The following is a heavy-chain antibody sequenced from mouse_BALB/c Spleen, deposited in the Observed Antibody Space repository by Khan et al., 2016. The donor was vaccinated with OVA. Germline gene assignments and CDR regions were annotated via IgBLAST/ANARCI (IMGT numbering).Heavy chain of an antibody. Sequence: VQLQQSGPELVKPGASVKMSCTASGYTFTSSVIHWVRQKSGQGLDWIGYIYPFNDGTKYNEKFEGKATLTSDKSSITAYMELSSLTSEDSAVYYCARNYRYDVYFDSWGQGTTLTVSS. J-gene: IGHJ2*01. CDR2: IYPFNDGT. V-gene: IGHV1S136*01. CDR3: ARNYRYDVYFDS. D-gene: IGHD2-14*01. CDR1: GYTFTSSV.